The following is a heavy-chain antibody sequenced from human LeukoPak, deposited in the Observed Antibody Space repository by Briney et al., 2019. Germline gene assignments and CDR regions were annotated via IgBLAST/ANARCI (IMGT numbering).Heavy chain of an antibody. CDR1: GGSFSGYY. CDR2: INHSGST. V-gene: IGHV4-34*01. D-gene: IGHD6-19*01. J-gene: IGHJ4*02. Sequence: PSETLSLTCAVYGGSFSGYYWSWIRQPPGKGLEWIGEINHSGSTNYNPSLTSRVTISVETSKNQFSLKLRSVTAADTAVYYCATARPRYSSGGYRRFDYWGQGTLVTVSS. CDR3: ATARPRYSSGGYRRFDY.